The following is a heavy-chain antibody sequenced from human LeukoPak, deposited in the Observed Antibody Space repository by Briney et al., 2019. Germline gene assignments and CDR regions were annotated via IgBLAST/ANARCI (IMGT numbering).Heavy chain of an antibody. Sequence: GGSLRLSCAASGFTFSTHSMKWVRQAPGKGLEWVSCISSSSSDMYYADSVKGRFTISRDNAKNSLYLQMSSLRAEDTAVYYCARVPGGLEWADFDYWGQGTLVTVSS. CDR1: GFTFSTHS. J-gene: IGHJ4*02. D-gene: IGHD3-3*01. V-gene: IGHV3-21*01. CDR2: ISSSSSDM. CDR3: ARVPGGLEWADFDY.